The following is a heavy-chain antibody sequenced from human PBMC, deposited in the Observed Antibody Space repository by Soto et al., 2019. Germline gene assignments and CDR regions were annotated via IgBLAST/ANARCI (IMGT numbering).Heavy chain of an antibody. D-gene: IGHD3-3*01. J-gene: IGHJ6*02. V-gene: IGHV3-33*01. CDR3: GRDRSGSHYIDV. CDR2: IWSDGSKK. Sequence: QVQLVESGGGVVQPGTSLRLSCAASGLTFSSHGMHWVRQAPGKGLEWVAFIWSDGSKKYYADSVKGRFTISRDQSKSTLDLEMNSLRAEDTAIYSCGRDRSGSHYIDVWGQGTTVTVSS. CDR1: GLTFSSHG.